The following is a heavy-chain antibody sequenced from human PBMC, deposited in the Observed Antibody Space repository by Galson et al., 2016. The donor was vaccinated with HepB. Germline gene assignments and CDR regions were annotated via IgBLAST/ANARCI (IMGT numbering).Heavy chain of an antibody. V-gene: IGHV3-30*03. CDR1: GFTFSSYG. J-gene: IGHJ4*02. CDR3: ATDGRIYCSSASCHDHFHY. Sequence: SLRLSCAASGFTFSSYGMHWVRQAPGKGLEWVAFISYDGSNKKYADSVKGRFTISRDNSKKTLYLQMNSLRAEDTGVYYCATDGRIYCSSASCHDHFHYWGQGTLVTVSS. D-gene: IGHD2-2*01. CDR2: ISYDGSNK.